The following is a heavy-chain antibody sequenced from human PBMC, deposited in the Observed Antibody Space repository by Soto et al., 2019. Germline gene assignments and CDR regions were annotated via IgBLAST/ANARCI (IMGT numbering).Heavy chain of an antibody. D-gene: IGHD6-13*01. CDR1: GGSISSSSYY. Sequence: SETLSLTCTVSGGSISSSSYYWGWIRQPPGKGLEWSGSIYYSGSTYYNPSLKSRVTISVDTSKNQFSLKLSSVTAADTAVYYCARLMGAIAAHDYWGHGTMRTVS. CDR3: ARLMGAIAAHDY. CDR2: IYYSGST. J-gene: IGHJ4*01. V-gene: IGHV4-39*01.